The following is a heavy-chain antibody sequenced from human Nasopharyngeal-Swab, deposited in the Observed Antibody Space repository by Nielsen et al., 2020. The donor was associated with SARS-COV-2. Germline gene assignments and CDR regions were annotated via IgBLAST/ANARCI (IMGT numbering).Heavy chain of an antibody. D-gene: IGHD3-3*01. CDR1: GFTFSSYS. Sequence: GESLKLSCAASGFTFSSYSMNWVRQAPGKGLEWVSSISSSSSYIYYADSVKGRFTISRDNGKNSVYLQMNSLRADDTAVYFCARQDRFYYYLDVWGKGTTVIVSS. J-gene: IGHJ6*03. V-gene: IGHV3-21*01. CDR2: ISSSSSYI. CDR3: ARQDRFYYYLDV.